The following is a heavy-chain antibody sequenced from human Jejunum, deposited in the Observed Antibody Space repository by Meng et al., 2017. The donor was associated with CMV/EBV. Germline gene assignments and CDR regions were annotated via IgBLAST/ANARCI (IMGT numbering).Heavy chain of an antibody. V-gene: IGHV3-30*03. J-gene: IGHJ4*02. D-gene: IGHD4-11*01. CDR3: AREGPDYTSSYFDY. Sequence: QVQLVESGGGVIHPGRSLTLFCAASGFIFGDFALHCVRQAPGKGLEWVAIISYDGNNRYADSVKGRFTISRDNSRNTLYLQMDSLRADDTAVYYCAREGPDYTSSYFDYWGQGTLVTVYS. CDR2: ISYDGNNR. CDR1: GFIFGDFA.